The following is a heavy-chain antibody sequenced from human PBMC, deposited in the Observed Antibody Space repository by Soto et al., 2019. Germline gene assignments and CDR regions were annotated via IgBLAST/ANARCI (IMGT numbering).Heavy chain of an antibody. V-gene: IGHV5-51*01. J-gene: IGHJ6*02. D-gene: IGHD3-3*01. CDR3: ARHRVDFWDHAKPPPNPGQYYYSGMDV. Sequence: PGESLNISCKGSGYSFTSYWIGWVRQMPGKGLEWMGIIYPGDSDTRYSPSFQGQVTISADKSISTAYLQWSSLKASDTAMYYCARHRVDFWDHAKPPPNPGQYYYSGMDVWGQGTTVTVS. CDR1: GYSFTSYW. CDR2: IYPGDSDT.